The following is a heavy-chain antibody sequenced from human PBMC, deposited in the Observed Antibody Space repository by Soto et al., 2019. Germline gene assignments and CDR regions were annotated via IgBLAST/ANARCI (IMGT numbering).Heavy chain of an antibody. CDR2: IYWDDDT. D-gene: IGHD3-16*01. J-gene: IGHJ3*01. CDR1: GFSFSADGVG. CDR3: AHAFGGTSWPNDAFDV. Sequence: QITLKESGPTLVKPTQTLTLTCIFSGFSFSADGVGVGWIRQPPGKALEWLAPIYWDDDTRYRPSLKSRLTITEDSSKNQVVLTMTNMDPLDTATYYCAHAFGGTSWPNDAFDVWGQGTVVTVSS. V-gene: IGHV2-5*02.